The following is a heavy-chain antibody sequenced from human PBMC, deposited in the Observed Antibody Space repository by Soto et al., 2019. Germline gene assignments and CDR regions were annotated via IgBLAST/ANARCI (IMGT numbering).Heavy chain of an antibody. V-gene: IGHV3-30*03. CDR3: AREEGVGLYYYYGMDV. Sequence: QVQLVESGGGVVQPGRSLRLSCAASGFTFSSYGMHWVRQPPGKGLEWVAVISYDGSDKYYADSVKGRFTISRDNSKNTLYLQMNSLRAEDTALYSCAREEGVGLYYYYGMDVWGQGTTVSVSS. CDR2: ISYDGSDK. CDR1: GFTFSSYG. J-gene: IGHJ6*02. D-gene: IGHD2-8*01.